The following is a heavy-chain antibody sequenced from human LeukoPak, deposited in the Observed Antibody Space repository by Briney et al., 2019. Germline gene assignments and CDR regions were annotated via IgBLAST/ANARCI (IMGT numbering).Heavy chain of an antibody. D-gene: IGHD3-16*01. CDR2: INPNSGGT. J-gene: IGHJ4*02. CDR1: GYTFTGYY. V-gene: IGHV1-2*02. Sequence: ASVKVSCKASGYTFTGYYMHWVRQAPGQGLEWMGWINPNSGGTNYAQKFQGRVTMTRDTSISTAYMELSRLRAEDTAVYYCAAGNYYDYVWGSYGRGQGTLVTVSS. CDR3: AAGNYYDYVWGSYG.